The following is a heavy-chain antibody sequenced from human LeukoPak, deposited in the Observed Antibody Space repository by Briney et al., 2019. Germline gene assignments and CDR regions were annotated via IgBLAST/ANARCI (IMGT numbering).Heavy chain of an antibody. J-gene: IGHJ4*02. CDR2: IYYSGST. V-gene: IGHV4-39*07. CDR1: GGSISSSSYY. D-gene: IGHD3-22*01. CDR3: ARDGEDSSGYYYVGY. Sequence: SETLSLTCTVSGGSISSSSYYWGWLRQPPGKGLEWIGSIYYSGSTYYNPSLNTPFTISVDTSQNQFYLTLGSVPAADTAVYYCARDGEDSSGYYYVGYWGRGTLVTVSS.